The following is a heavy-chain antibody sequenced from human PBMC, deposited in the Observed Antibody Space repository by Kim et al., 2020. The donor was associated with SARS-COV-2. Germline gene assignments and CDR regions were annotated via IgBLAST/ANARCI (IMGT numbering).Heavy chain of an antibody. D-gene: IGHD3-10*01. J-gene: IGHJ4*02. Sequence: SETLSLTCTVSRGSIFTYFWSWIRQPAGKGLEWIGRIYDSGTTNYNPSLKSRVTMSVDTSKNQFSLKLSSVTAADTAVYYCAREGGDLLQRGLDNWGQGTLVTVSS. V-gene: IGHV4-4*07. CDR2: IYDSGTT. CDR1: RGSIFTYF. CDR3: AREGGDLLQRGLDN.